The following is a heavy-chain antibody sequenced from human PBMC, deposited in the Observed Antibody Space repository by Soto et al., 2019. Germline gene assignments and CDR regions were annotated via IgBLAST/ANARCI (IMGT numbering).Heavy chain of an antibody. CDR2: FDPEDGET. Sequence: GTVKVYCKVSGHTRTELSMHWVRQAPGKGLEWMGGFDPEDGETIYAQKFQGRVTMTEDTSTDTAYMELSSLRSEDTAVYYCATENRVAVVANFDYWGQGTLVTVSS. V-gene: IGHV1-24*01. CDR3: ATENRVAVVANFDY. CDR1: GHTRTELS. J-gene: IGHJ4*02. D-gene: IGHD6-19*01.